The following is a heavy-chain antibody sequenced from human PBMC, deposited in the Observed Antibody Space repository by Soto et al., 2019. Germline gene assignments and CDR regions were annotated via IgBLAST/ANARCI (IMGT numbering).Heavy chain of an antibody. CDR1: GGTFSSYA. V-gene: IGHV1-69*13. CDR2: IIPIFGTA. J-gene: IGHJ4*02. D-gene: IGHD6-19*01. CDR3: AREPSSGWYLVLDY. Sequence: ASVKVSCKASGGTFSSYAISWVRQAPGQGLEWMGGIIPIFGTANYAQKFQGRVTITADASTSTAYMELSSLRSEDTAVYYCAREPSSGWYLVLDYSGQGSLVTGSS.